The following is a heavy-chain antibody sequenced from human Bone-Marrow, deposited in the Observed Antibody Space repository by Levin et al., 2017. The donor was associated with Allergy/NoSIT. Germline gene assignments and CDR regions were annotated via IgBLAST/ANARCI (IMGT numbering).Heavy chain of an antibody. V-gene: IGHV4-30-4*01. CDR2: IYSTGST. CDR1: GVSINSRDYY. J-gene: IGHJ4*02. Sequence: NSSETLSLTCTVSGVSINSRDYYWSWIRQPPGKAPEYIGYIYSTGSTSYNPSLKSRVALSIDTSNNRFSLRLSSVTVADTAIYYWVRALIVVVDVNITSLFDSWGQGTLITVSS. CDR3: VRALIVVVDVNITSLFDS. D-gene: IGHD2-2*01.